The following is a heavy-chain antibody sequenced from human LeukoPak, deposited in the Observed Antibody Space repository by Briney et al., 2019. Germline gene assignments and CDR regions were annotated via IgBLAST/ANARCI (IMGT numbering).Heavy chain of an antibody. V-gene: IGHV1-46*01. CDR3: ARGRSSSWYSAYCYYMDV. D-gene: IGHD6-13*01. Sequence: ASVKVSCKAFGYTFTSNYMHWVRQAPGQGPEWMGVISPSGGSTTYAQKFQGRVTMTRNTSISTAYMELSSLRSEDTAVYYCARGRSSSWYSAYCYYMDVWGKGTTVTISS. CDR1: GYTFTSNY. J-gene: IGHJ6*03. CDR2: ISPSGGST.